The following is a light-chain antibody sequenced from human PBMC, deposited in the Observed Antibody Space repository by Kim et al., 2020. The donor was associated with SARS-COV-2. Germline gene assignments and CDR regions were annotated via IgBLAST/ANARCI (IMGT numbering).Light chain of an antibody. V-gene: IGLV6-57*03. CDR3: QSYDSSTVV. Sequence: GKTVTISCTRSSGSIASNYVQWYQQRPGSAPTTVIYEDNQRPSGVPDRFPGSIDSSSNSASLTISGLKTEDEADYYCQSYDSSTVVFGGGTQLTVL. CDR2: EDN. J-gene: IGLJ2*01. CDR1: SGSIASNY.